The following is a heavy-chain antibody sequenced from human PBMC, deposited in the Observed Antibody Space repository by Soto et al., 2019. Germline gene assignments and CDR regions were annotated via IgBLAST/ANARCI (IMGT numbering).Heavy chain of an antibody. CDR2: ISGSGSST. CDR3: ASSSLRYFDWLLFPSDY. J-gene: IGHJ4*02. CDR1: GFTFSSHA. Sequence: GGSLRLSCAASGFTFSSHAMSWVRQAPGKGLEWVSAISGSGSSTYFADSVKGRFTISRDNSKNTLYLQMNSLRAEDTAVYYCASSSLRYFDWLLFPSDYWGQGTLVTVSS. V-gene: IGHV3-23*01. D-gene: IGHD3-9*01.